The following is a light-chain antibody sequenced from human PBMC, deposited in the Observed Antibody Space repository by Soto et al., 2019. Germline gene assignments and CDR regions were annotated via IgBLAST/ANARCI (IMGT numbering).Light chain of an antibody. Sequence: QSVLTQPPSVSAAPRQKVTISCSGSSSNIGNNYVSWYQQLPGTAPKLLIYDINKRPSGIPDRFSGSKSGTSATLGITGLQTGDEDDYYCGTWDTSLSAVVFGGGTKVTVL. CDR1: SSNIGNNY. V-gene: IGLV1-51*01. J-gene: IGLJ2*01. CDR3: GTWDTSLSAVV. CDR2: DIN.